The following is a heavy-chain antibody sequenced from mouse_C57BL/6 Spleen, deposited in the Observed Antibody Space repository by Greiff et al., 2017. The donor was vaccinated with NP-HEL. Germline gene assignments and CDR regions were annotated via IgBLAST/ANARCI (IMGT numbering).Heavy chain of an antibody. Sequence: QVQLQQSGPGLVQPSQSLSITCTVSGFSLTSYGVHWVRQSPGKGLEWLGVIWSGGSTDYNAAFISRLSISKDNSKSQVFFKMNSLQADDTAIYYCANSNYPYAMDYWGQGTSVTVSS. CDR3: ANSNYPYAMDY. V-gene: IGHV2-2*01. CDR1: GFSLTSYG. CDR2: IWSGGST. J-gene: IGHJ4*01. D-gene: IGHD2-5*01.